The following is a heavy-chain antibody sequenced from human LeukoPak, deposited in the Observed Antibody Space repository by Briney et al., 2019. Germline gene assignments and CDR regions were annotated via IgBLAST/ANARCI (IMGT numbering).Heavy chain of an antibody. V-gene: IGHV4-59*01. CDR3: ARSPYLRTYGYGPWELPVSYFDY. D-gene: IGHD1-26*01. CDR1: GDSFSYFY. Sequence: SETLSLTCTVSGDSFSYFYWSWIRQPPGKGLEWIGYIYNSGSTNYNPSLKSRVTISLDTSKNQFSLKLSSVTAADTAVYYCARSPYLRTYGYGPWELPVSYFDYWGQGTLVTVSS. J-gene: IGHJ4*02. CDR2: IYNSGST.